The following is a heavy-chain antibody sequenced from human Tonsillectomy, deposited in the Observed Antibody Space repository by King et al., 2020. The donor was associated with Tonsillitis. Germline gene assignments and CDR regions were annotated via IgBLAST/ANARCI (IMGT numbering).Heavy chain of an antibody. J-gene: IGHJ4*02. D-gene: IGHD2-21*02. CDR1: GGSISSHY. CDR2: IFYIGST. V-gene: IGHV4-59*11. CDR3: ARGDPTFDD. Sequence: VQLQESGPGLVKPSETLSLTCTVSGGSISSHYWTWIRQAPGKGLEWIGYIFYIGSTNYNPSLKSRVTISVDTSKNQFSLNLSSVTAADTAVYYCARGDPTFDDWGQGTLVTVSS.